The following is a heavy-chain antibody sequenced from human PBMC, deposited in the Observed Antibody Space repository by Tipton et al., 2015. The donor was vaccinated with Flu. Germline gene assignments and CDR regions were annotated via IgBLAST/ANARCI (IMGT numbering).Heavy chain of an antibody. CDR2: IYYSGST. V-gene: IGHV4-59*01. CDR3: ARNALNYYYYYMDV. Sequence: GLVKPSETLSLTCTVSGGSISSYYWSWIRQPPGKGLEWIGYIYYSGSTNYNPSLKSRVTISVDTSKNQFSLKLSSVTAADTAVYYCARNALNYYYYYMDVWGKGTTVTVSS. J-gene: IGHJ6*03. CDR1: GGSISSYY.